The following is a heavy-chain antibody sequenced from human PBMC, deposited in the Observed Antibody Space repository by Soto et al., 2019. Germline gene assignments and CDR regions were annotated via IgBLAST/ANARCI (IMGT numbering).Heavy chain of an antibody. CDR2: IWFDGYNR. J-gene: IGHJ6*02. CDR1: AFTFSDRG. V-gene: IGHV3-33*01. Sequence: QLVESGGGVVQPGGSLRLSCSATPSAFTFSDRGMHWVRQTPGKGLEWLAVIWFDGYNRYYADSVKGRFTISRDNSENTLYLQMNSLSDEDTGVYYCVSSGRGDFTSMINYFYYGLDVWGQGTTVAVSS. D-gene: IGHD3-22*01. CDR3: VSSGRGDFTSMINYFYYGLDV.